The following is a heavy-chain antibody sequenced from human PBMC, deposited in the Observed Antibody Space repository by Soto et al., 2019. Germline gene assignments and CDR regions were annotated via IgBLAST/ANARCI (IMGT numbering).Heavy chain of an antibody. D-gene: IGHD4-4*01. Sequence: QVQLVQSGAEVKKPGASVKVSCKASGYTFSDYYMHWVRQAPGQGLEWMGWINPKTGGTNYAQKFQDCATMTRDTSISTAYMELTRLTSDDTAVYYCARDPESPQGNHGLDVWGQGTTVTVSS. J-gene: IGHJ6*02. V-gene: IGHV1-2*04. CDR1: GYTFSDYY. CDR3: ARDPESPQGNHGLDV. CDR2: INPKTGGT.